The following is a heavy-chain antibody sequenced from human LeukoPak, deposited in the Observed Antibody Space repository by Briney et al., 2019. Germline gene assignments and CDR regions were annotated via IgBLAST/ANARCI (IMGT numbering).Heavy chain of an antibody. D-gene: IGHD1-26*01. CDR2: IYYSGSA. CDR3: ARVGATETEYYFDY. CDR1: GGSINNYY. V-gene: IGHV4-59*12. Sequence: PSEILSLTCTVSGGSINNYYWSWIRQPPGKGLEYIGYIYYSGSANYNPSLKSRVTISVDPSKNQFSLKLSSVTAADTAVYYCARVGATETEYYFDYWGQGTLVTVSS. J-gene: IGHJ4*02.